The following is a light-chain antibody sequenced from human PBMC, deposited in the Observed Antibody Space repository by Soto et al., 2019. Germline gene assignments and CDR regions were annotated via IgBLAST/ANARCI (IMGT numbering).Light chain of an antibody. CDR2: DAS. Sequence: DIQITQSPSTLSASVGARVTMTCRASASVSNWLAWYQQKPGKAAKLLIYDASTLEGGVPSRFSGIGSGTEFTLTISSLQSEDFSVYYCQQYNNWPPTPFGQGTRLEI. CDR3: QQYNNWPPTP. J-gene: IGKJ5*01. CDR1: ASVSNW. V-gene: IGKV1-5*01.